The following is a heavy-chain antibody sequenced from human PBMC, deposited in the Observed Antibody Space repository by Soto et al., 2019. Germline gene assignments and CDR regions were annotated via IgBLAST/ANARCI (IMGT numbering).Heavy chain of an antibody. CDR2: IYYTGST. Sequence: PSETLSLTCTVSGCSVSSGNYYWSWIRQPPGKGLEWIGFIYYTGSTNYNPSLKSRVTISVDKSKNQFSLKLSSVTAADTAVYYCARNFDYWGQGTLVTVSS. V-gene: IGHV4-61*01. CDR3: ARNFDY. CDR1: GCSVSSGNYY. J-gene: IGHJ4*02.